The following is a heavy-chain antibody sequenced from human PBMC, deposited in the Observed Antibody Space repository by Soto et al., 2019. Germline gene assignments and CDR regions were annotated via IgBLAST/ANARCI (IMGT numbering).Heavy chain of an antibody. CDR1: GFTVSSNY. CDR2: IYSGGST. Sequence: GGSLRLSCAASGFTVSSNYMSWVRQAPGKGLEWVSVIYSGGSTYYADSVKGRFTISRHNAKNTLYLQMNSLRAEDTAVYYCARSIAAAGTGIEGFDIWGQGTMVTVSS. CDR3: ARSIAAAGTGIEGFDI. V-gene: IGHV3-53*04. J-gene: IGHJ3*02. D-gene: IGHD6-13*01.